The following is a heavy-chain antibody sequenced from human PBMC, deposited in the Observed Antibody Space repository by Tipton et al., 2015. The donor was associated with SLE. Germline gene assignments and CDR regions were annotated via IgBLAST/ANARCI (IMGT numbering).Heavy chain of an antibody. V-gene: IGHV3-9*01. CDR2: ISWNSGSI. CDR3: AKGSSGSSWFRYYYYYYMDV. D-gene: IGHD6-13*01. J-gene: IGHJ6*03. Sequence: SLRLSCAASGFTFDDYAMHWVRQAPGKGLEWVSGISWNSGSIGYADSVKGRFTLSRDNAKNSLYLQMNSLRAEDTALYYCAKGSSGSSWFRYYYYYYMDVWGKGTTVTVSS. CDR1: GFTFDDYA.